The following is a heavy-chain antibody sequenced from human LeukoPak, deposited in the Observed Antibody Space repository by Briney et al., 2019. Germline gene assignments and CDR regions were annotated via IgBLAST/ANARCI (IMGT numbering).Heavy chain of an antibody. CDR3: ARERRIVGAHGDSAFDI. J-gene: IGHJ3*02. CDR1: GFTFSSYA. CDR2: ISYDGSNK. D-gene: IGHD1-26*01. V-gene: IGHV3-30-3*01. Sequence: PGGSLRLSCAASGFTFSSYAMHWVRQAPGKGLEWVAVISYDGSNKYYADSVKGRFTISRDNSKNTLYLQMNSLRAEDTAVYYCARERRIVGAHGDSAFDIWGQGTMVTVSS.